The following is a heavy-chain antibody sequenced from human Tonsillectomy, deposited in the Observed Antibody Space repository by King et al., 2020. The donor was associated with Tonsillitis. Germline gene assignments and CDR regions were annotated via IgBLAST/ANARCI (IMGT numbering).Heavy chain of an antibody. CDR1: GFTFSSYA. J-gene: IGHJ4*02. Sequence: VQLVESGGGLVQPGGSLRLSCAASGFTFSSYAMGWARQAPGKGLEWVSGISGSGGYTYYADSVKGRFTISRDNSKNMFYLQMNSLRAEDTAIYYCATHRADFYDSSGYHPFDYWGQGTLVTVSS. D-gene: IGHD3-22*01. CDR3: ATHRADFYDSSGYHPFDY. V-gene: IGHV3-23*04. CDR2: ISGSGGYT.